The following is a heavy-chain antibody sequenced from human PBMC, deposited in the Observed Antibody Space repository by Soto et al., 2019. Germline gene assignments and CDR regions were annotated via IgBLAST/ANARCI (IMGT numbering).Heavy chain of an antibody. CDR3: ARDAVPFDGIGLAHD. CDR1: GFTFSDYA. D-gene: IGHD3-9*01. V-gene: IGHV3-23*01. CDR2: LYGNGGGV. J-gene: IGHJ4*02. Sequence: PGGSLRLSCAASGFTFSDYAIIWIRQVPGKGLQWVSGLYGNGGGVHYADSVKGRFTISRDNSAYSAYLQMNNLRFEDTAVYYCARDAVPFDGIGLAHDWGQGTEVTVSS.